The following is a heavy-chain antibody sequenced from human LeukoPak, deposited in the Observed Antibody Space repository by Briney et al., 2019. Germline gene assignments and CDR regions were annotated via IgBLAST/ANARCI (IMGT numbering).Heavy chain of an antibody. J-gene: IGHJ4*02. D-gene: IGHD3-16*01. CDR2: INWNGGST. CDR1: GFTFSDYS. V-gene: IGHV3-20*04. CDR3: AREEGGYFDY. Sequence: GGSLRLSCVVSGFTFSDYSMHWVRQAPGKGLEWVSGINWNGGSTGYADSVKGRFTISRDNAKNSLYLQVSSLRAEDTALYYCAREEGGYFDYWGQGTLVTVSS.